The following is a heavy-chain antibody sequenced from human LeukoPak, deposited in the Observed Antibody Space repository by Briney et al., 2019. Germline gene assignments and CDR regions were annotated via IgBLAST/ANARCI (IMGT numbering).Heavy chain of an antibody. CDR1: GFTFSSYE. CDR2: ISSSGSTI. D-gene: IGHD3-16*02. Sequence: GGSLRLSCAASGFTFSSYEMNWVRQAPGKGLEWVSYISSSGSTIYYADSVKGRFTISRDNAKNSLYLQMNSLRAEDTAVYHCARSRDYVWGSYRYRGAFDIWGQGTMVTVSS. V-gene: IGHV3-48*03. CDR3: ARSRDYVWGSYRYRGAFDI. J-gene: IGHJ3*02.